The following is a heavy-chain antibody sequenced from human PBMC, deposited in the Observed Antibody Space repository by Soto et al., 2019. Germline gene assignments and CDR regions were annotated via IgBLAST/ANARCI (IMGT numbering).Heavy chain of an antibody. Sequence: SGGSLRLSCAASGFTFSSYAMSWVRKAPGKGLEWVSAISGSGGSTYYADSVKGRFTISRDNSTNTLYLQMNSLRAEDTAVYYCAKDGRHITMIVVVPYYFDFWGQGTLVTVSS. J-gene: IGHJ4*02. V-gene: IGHV3-23*01. D-gene: IGHD3-22*01. CDR1: GFTFSSYA. CDR3: AKDGRHITMIVVVPYYFDF. CDR2: ISGSGGST.